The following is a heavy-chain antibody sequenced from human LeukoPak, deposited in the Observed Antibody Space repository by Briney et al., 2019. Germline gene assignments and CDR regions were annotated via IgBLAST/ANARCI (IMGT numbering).Heavy chain of an antibody. D-gene: IGHD3-22*01. CDR3: ASRGYYYDSSGYYPFDY. CDR1: GGSISSYY. J-gene: IGHJ4*02. CDR2: IYYSGST. Sequence: PSETLSLTCTVSGGSISSYYWSWIRQPPGKGLEWIGYIYYSGSTYYNPSLKSRVTISADRSKNQFSLKLSSVTAADTAVYYCASRGYYYDSSGYYPFDYWGQGTLVTVSS. V-gene: IGHV4-59*12.